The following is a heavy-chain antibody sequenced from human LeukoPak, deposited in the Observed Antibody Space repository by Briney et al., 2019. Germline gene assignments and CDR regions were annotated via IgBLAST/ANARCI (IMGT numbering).Heavy chain of an antibody. CDR3: ARDNGGTAMAYYYYYYMDV. D-gene: IGHD5-18*01. CDR1: GYTFTGYY. Sequence: ASVKVSCKASGYTFTGYYMHWVRQAPGQGPGWMGWMNPNSGNTGYAQKFQGRVTMTRNTSISTVYMELSSLRSEDTAVYYCARDNGGTAMAYYYYYYMDVWGTGTTVTISS. V-gene: IGHV1-8*02. J-gene: IGHJ6*03. CDR2: MNPNSGNT.